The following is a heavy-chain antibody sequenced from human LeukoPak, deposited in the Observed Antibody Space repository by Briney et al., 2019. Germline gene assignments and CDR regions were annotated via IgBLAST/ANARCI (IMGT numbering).Heavy chain of an antibody. J-gene: IGHJ4*02. V-gene: IGHV3-23*01. CDR2: ITGSVGIT. D-gene: IGHD2-8*01. CDR3: AKDLAGCSDS. CDR1: GFTFSRFP. Sequence: GGSLRLSCAASGFTFSRFPMTWVRLAPGKVLEWVSTITGSVGITYYAGSVKGRFTISRDNSQNPLYLQMNSLRGEDTALYFCAKDLAGCSDSWGQGTLVTVSS.